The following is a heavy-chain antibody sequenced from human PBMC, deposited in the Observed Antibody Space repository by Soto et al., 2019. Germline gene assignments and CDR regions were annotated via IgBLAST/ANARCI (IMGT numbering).Heavy chain of an antibody. Sequence: QVQLQQWGAGLLKPSETLSLTCAVYGGSFSGYYWSWIRQPPGKGLEWIGEINHSGSTTYNPSLNARVTMTVATSKNRFSRKLSSVTAADTAVYYCARTYSSSWSPFDFWGQGTLVTVSS. D-gene: IGHD6-13*01. V-gene: IGHV4-34*01. CDR1: GGSFSGYY. J-gene: IGHJ4*02. CDR3: ARTYSSSWSPFDF. CDR2: INHSGST.